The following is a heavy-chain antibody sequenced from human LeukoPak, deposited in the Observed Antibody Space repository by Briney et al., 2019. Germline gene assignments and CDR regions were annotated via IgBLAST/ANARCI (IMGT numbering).Heavy chain of an antibody. CDR2: INPSGGST. CDR3: ARVQAYCSSTSCHDY. D-gene: IGHD2-2*01. J-gene: IGHJ4*02. CDR1: GYTFTSYY. V-gene: IGHV1-46*01. Sequence: RASVKVSCKASGYTFTSYYMHWVRQAPGQGLEWMGIINPSGGSTSYAQKFQGRVTMTRDTSTSTVYMELSSLRSEDTAVYYCARVQAYCSSTSCHDYWGQGTLVTVYS.